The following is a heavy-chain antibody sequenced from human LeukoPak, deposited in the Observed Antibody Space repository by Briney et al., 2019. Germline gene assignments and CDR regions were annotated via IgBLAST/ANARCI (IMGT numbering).Heavy chain of an antibody. CDR1: GFTFSDYY. V-gene: IGHV3-11*03. D-gene: IGHD3-10*01. CDR2: ISSSSSYT. Sequence: RGSLRLSCAASGFTFSDYYMSWVPQAPGQGLEWVSYISSSSSYTNYADSVKGRFTISRDNAKNSLYLQMNSLRAEDAAVYYCASPGAFDIWGQGTTVTVSS. J-gene: IGHJ3*02. CDR3: ASPGAFDI.